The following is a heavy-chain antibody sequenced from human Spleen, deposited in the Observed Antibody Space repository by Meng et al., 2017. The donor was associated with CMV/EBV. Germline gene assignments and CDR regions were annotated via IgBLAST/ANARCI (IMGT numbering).Heavy chain of an antibody. CDR3: ARVGNSGYDFQSISVYYYYYGMDV. CDR2: ISYDGGNK. D-gene: IGHD5-12*01. V-gene: IGHV3-30-3*01. CDR1: GGSISGSG. J-gene: IGHJ6*02. Sequence: LSLTCTVSGGSISGSGYYWGWIRQPPGKGLEWVAIISYDGGNKYYADSVKGRFTISRDNSKNTLYLQMNSLRVEDTAVYYCARVGNSGYDFQSISVYYYYYGMDVWGQGTTVTVSS.